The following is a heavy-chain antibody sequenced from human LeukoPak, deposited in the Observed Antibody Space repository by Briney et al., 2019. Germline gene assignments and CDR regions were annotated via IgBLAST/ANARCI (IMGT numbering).Heavy chain of an antibody. V-gene: IGHV4-59*01. D-gene: IGHD5-12*01. CDR1: GGFISSYY. J-gene: IGHJ3*02. CDR3: ARPYSGFNGGAFDI. Sequence: SETLSLTCTVSGGFISSYYWSWIRQPPGEGLEWIGYAYYSGSTNYNPSLESRVTISVDTSKNQFSLKLTSVTAADTAVYYCARPYSGFNGGAFDIWGQGTMVTVSS. CDR2: AYYSGST.